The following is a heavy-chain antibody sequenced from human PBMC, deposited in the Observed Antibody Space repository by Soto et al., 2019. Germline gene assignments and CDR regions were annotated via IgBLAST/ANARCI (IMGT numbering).Heavy chain of an antibody. CDR3: ARGDCVGGSCYSLAGSFYYYMDA. V-gene: IGHV3-74*02. CDR1: GFPFSTYW. D-gene: IGHD2-15*01. CDR2: INSDGSVA. Sequence: EVQLVESGGGLVQPGGSLRLSCAPSGFPFSTYWFNWARQAPVKGLEWVSRINSDGSVASYADSVKGRLTISRDNVKNTLYLQMDSLRAEDTAVYYCARGDCVGGSCYSLAGSFYYYMDAWGKGTTVTVFS. J-gene: IGHJ6*03.